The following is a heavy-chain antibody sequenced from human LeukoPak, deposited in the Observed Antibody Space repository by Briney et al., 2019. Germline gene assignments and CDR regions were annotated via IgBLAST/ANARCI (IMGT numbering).Heavy chain of an antibody. CDR2: ISYDGSNK. D-gene: IGHD5-18*01. CDR1: GFTFSSYG. V-gene: IGHV3-30*18. CDR3: AKRLSRYSYGFLPDY. Sequence: GGSLRLSCAASGFTFSSYGMHWVRQAPGKGLEWVAVISYDGSNKYYADSVKGRFTISRDNSKNTLYLQMNSLRAEDTAVYYCAKRLSRYSYGFLPDYWGQGTLVTVSS. J-gene: IGHJ4*02.